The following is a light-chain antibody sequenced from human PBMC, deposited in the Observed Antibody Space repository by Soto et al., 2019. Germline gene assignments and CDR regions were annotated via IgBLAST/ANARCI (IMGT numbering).Light chain of an antibody. CDR1: QSVSSS. J-gene: IGKJ4*01. Sequence: EIVLTQSPATLSLSPGERATLSCRASQSVSSSLAWYQHKPGQAPRLLIYATSHRATDIPTRFSGSGSETDFTLTSSSLEPEDCAVYYCQQRSDWPPSLTFGGGTKVEIK. V-gene: IGKV3-11*01. CDR2: ATS. CDR3: QQRSDWPPSLT.